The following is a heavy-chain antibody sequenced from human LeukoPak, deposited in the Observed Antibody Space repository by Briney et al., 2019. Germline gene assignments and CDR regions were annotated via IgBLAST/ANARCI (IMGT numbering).Heavy chain of an antibody. CDR1: GGSISSYY. V-gene: IGHV4-59*08. J-gene: IGHJ5*02. CDR2: IYYSGST. CDR3: ARHRPGERRFDP. D-gene: IGHD3-16*01. Sequence: SETLSLTCTVSGGSISSYYWSWIRQPPGKGLEWIGYIYYSGSTNYNPSLKSRVTISVDTSKNQFSLKLISVTAADTAVYYCARHRPGERRFDPWGQGTLVTVSS.